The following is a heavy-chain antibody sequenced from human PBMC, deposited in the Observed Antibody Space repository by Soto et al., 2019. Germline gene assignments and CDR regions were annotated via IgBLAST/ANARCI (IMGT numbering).Heavy chain of an antibody. Sequence: ASVKVSCKASGYTFTTYGISWVRQAPGQGLEWMGWISPYNGTTKYAEKFQGEMTMTTDTATSTAYMDLRSLRSDDMAVYYCARDGERDTGLNFYYYLHGMDAWGQGTRVTVS. CDR3: ARDGERDTGLNFYYYLHGMDA. D-gene: IGHD1-1*01. V-gene: IGHV1-18*03. J-gene: IGHJ6*02. CDR2: ISPYNGTT. CDR1: GYTFTTYG.